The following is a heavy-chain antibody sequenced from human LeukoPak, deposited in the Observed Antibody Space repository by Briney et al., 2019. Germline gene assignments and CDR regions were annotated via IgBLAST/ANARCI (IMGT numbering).Heavy chain of an antibody. CDR3: ARSGYDWYYFDY. CDR2: MNPNSGNT. Sequence: ASVKVSCKASGYTFTSYDINWVRQATGQGLEWMGWMNPNSGNTGYAQKFQGRVTMTRSTSISTAYMELSSLRSEDTAVYYCARSGYDWYYFDYWGQGTLVTVSS. J-gene: IGHJ4*02. V-gene: IGHV1-8*01. D-gene: IGHD5-12*01. CDR1: GYTFTSYD.